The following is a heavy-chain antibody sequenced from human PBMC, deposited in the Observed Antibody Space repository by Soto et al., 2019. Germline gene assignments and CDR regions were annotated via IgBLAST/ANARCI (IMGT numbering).Heavy chain of an antibody. V-gene: IGHV3-30*03. Sequence: GGSLRLSCAASGFTFSSYGMHWVRQAPGKGLEWVAVISYDGSNKYYADSVKGRFTISRDNSKNTLYLQMNSLRAEDTAVYYCATGYTYYYGSGTLVYWGQGPLLTVSS. J-gene: IGHJ4*02. CDR3: ATGYTYYYGSGTLVY. CDR2: ISYDGSNK. D-gene: IGHD3-10*01. CDR1: GFTFSSYG.